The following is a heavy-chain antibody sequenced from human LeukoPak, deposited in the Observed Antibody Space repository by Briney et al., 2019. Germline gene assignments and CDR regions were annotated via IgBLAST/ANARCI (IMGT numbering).Heavy chain of an antibody. V-gene: IGHV4-61*02. CDR2: IYTSGGT. D-gene: IGHD3-22*01. Sequence: PSETLSLTCTVSGGSISSGSYYWSWIRQPAGKGLEWIGRIYTSGGTNYNPSLKSRVTISVDTSKNQFSLKLSSVTAADTAVYYCARKSGPQNRRYYDSSGYYLIGVHDAFDIWGQGTMVTVSS. J-gene: IGHJ3*02. CDR3: ARKSGPQNRRYYDSSGYYLIGVHDAFDI. CDR1: GGSISSGSYY.